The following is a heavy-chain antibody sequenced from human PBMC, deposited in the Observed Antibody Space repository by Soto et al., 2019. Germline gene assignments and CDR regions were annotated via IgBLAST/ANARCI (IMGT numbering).Heavy chain of an antibody. CDR3: AKHIEGAGKWYFDL. Sequence: EVQLLESGGGLVQPGGSLGLSCVASGFTFSIYAMSWVRQVPGKGPEWVSVINGRGSPTFYADSVKGRFTISRDNSKNTLYLQRNSLRAEDTATYYCAKHIEGAGKWYFDLCGRGTLVAVSS. CDR1: GFTFSIYA. CDR2: INGRGSPT. D-gene: IGHD2-21*01. J-gene: IGHJ2*01. V-gene: IGHV3-23*01.